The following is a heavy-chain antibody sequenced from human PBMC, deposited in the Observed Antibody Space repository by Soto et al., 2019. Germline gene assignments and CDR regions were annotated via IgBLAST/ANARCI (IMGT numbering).Heavy chain of an antibody. J-gene: IGHJ5*02. CDR2: IIPIFGTT. V-gene: IGHV1-69*12. CDR1: GGTFSNYA. CDR3: AKDGGRDGYFGNWFDP. Sequence: QVQLVQSGAEVKKPGSSVKVSCKASGGTFSNYAITWVRQAPGQGLEWMGGIIPIFGTTIYAQKFQGRVTITADESTTTAYMELSSLRSEDTAVYYCAKDGGRDGYFGNWFDPWGQGTLVTVSS. D-gene: IGHD5-12*01.